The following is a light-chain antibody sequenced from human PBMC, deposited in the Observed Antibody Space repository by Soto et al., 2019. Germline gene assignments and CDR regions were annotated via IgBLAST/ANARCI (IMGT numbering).Light chain of an antibody. CDR2: EGS. J-gene: IGLJ3*02. V-gene: IGLV2-23*03. CDR1: SSDAGSYNF. CDR3: CSYAGSCTFGE. Sequence: LTQPASVSGSPGQSITISCTGTSSDAGSYNFVSWYQQHPAKAPKYMIYEGSPRPSGVSNRFSGSKSANTASLTISGLQAEDEAHYYCCSYAGSCTFGEFGGGTKVTVL.